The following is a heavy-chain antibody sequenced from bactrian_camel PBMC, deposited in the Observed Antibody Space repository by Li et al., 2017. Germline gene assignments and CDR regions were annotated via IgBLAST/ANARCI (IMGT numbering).Heavy chain of an antibody. V-gene: IGHV3S10*01. D-gene: IGHD2*01. J-gene: IGHJ4*01. CDR1: GYTYCTYD. CDR3: AADSVMAAYPPFVPEFSY. CDR2: IDNYGRT. Sequence: VQLVESGGGLVQPGGSLRLSCAASGYTYCTYDMRWWRQAPGKEREFVSSIDNYGRTKLADSVKGRFTISQDRANNTVYLQMSSLKPEDTAVYYCAADSVMAAYPPFVPEFSYRGQGTQVTVS.